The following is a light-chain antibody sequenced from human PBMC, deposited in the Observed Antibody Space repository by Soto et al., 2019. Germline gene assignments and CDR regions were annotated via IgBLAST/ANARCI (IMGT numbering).Light chain of an antibody. CDR1: QSVNNR. CDR2: DAS. J-gene: IGKJ1*01. V-gene: IGKV3-15*01. Sequence: EVVMTQSPATLSVSPGERATLSCRASQSVNNRLAWFQQKPGQAPRLLMFDASARANGIPARFSASGSGTEFTLTISSLQSEDFAVYYCQQYNNWPRTCGQGTKVETK. CDR3: QQYNNWPRT.